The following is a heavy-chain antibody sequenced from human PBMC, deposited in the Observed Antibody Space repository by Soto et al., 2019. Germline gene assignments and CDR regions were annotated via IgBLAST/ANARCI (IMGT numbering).Heavy chain of an antibody. V-gene: IGHV3-48*02. Sequence: PGGSLRLSCAASGFTFSSYSMNWVRQAPGKGLEWVSYISSSSSSTIYYADSVKGRFTISRDNAKNSLYLQMNSLRDEDTAVYYCARDHDYVGYFDLWGRGTLVTVSS. CDR2: ISSSSSSTI. CDR3: ARDHDYVGYFDL. D-gene: IGHD3-16*01. CDR1: GFTFSSYS. J-gene: IGHJ2*01.